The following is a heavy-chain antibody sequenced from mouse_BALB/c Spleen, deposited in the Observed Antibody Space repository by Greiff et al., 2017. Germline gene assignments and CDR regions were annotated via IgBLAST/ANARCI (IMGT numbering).Heavy chain of an antibody. D-gene: IGHD3-3*01. J-gene: IGHJ4*01. V-gene: IGHV5-17*02. CDR1: EFTFGGFG. CDR2: ISSGSSTI. Sequence: EVKLVESGGGLVRLGGSRKPSCAASEFTFGGFGITGVRRAPEKGLEWFAYISSGSSTIYYADTVKGRFTISRDNPKNTLFLQMTSLRSEDTAMYYCAKGLPGGAMDYWGQGTSVTVSS. CDR3: AKGLPGGAMDY.